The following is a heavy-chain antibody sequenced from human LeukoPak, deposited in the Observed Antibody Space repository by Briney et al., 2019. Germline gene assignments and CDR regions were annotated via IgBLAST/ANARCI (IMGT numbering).Heavy chain of an antibody. CDR1: GYTLTELS. CDR2: FDPEDGET. Sequence: ASVRVSCKVSGYTLTELSMHWVRQAPGKGLEWMGGFDPEDGETIYAQKFQGRVTMTEDTSTDTAYMELSSLRSEDTAVYYCATAPLITGTTFDYWGQGTLVTVSS. CDR3: ATAPLITGTTFDY. V-gene: IGHV1-24*01. J-gene: IGHJ4*02. D-gene: IGHD1-7*01.